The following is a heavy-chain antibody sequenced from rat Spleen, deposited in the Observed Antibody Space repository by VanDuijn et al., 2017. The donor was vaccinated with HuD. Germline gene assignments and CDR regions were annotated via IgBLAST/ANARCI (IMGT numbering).Heavy chain of an antibody. CDR1: GFTFSDYN. CDR3: ARTGYGDA. Sequence: EVQLVESGGGLVRPGRSLKLSCAASGFTFSDYNMAWVRQAPKKGLEWVATISYDDSSTYYRDSVKGRFTISRDNAKSTLYLQMDSLRSEDTATYYCARTGYGDAWGQGASVTVSS. J-gene: IGHJ4*01. V-gene: IGHV5-7*01. CDR2: ISYDDSST. D-gene: IGHD2-3*01.